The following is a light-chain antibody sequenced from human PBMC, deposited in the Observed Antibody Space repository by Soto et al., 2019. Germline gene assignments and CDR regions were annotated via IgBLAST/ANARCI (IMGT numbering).Light chain of an antibody. V-gene: IGKV1-5*01. CDR1: QSISSW. J-gene: IGKJ1*01. CDR2: DAA. CDR3: QQYSSSSEWT. Sequence: GVRVSITCRTSQSISSWLAWYQQKPGKAPKRLIYDAASLESGVPSRFSGSGSGTEFTLTISSLQPDDFATYYCQQYSSSSEWTFGQGTKVDIK.